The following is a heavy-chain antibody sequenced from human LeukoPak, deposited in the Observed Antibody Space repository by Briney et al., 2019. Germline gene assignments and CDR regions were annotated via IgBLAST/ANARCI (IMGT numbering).Heavy chain of an antibody. CDR3: ASLNYYDSSGYQYDDY. D-gene: IGHD3-22*01. Sequence: ASVKVSCKASASTLTGYYIHWVRQAPGQGLEWMGGIIPIFGTANYAQKFQGRVTITADKSTSTAYMELSSLRSEDTAVYYCASLNYYDSSGYQYDDYWGQGTLVTVSS. CDR2: IIPIFGTA. J-gene: IGHJ4*02. CDR1: ASTLTGYY. V-gene: IGHV1-69*06.